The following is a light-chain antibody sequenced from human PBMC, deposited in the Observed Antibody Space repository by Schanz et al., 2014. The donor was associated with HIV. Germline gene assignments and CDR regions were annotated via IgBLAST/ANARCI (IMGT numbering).Light chain of an antibody. Sequence: DIQMTQSPSSLSASVGDRVTITCRASQSINSYLNWYQQKPGKAPKLLIYAASSLQSGVPSRFSGSGSGTDFTLTINSLQPEDFATYFCQHGYSTLYTFGQGTKLEIK. CDR2: AAS. CDR3: QHGYSTLYT. V-gene: IGKV1-39*01. J-gene: IGKJ2*01. CDR1: QSINSY.